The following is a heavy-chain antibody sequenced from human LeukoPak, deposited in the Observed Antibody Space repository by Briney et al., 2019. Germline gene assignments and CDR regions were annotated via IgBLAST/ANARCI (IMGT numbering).Heavy chain of an antibody. Sequence: PSETLSLTCTVSGGSISSYYWSWIRQPPGKGLEWIGYIYYSGSTNYNPSLKSRVTISVDTSKNQFSLKLSSVTAADTAVYYCARGLGGSGSYYKYYYYYMDVWGKGTTVTVSS. CDR2: IYYSGST. CDR3: ARGLGGSGSYYKYYYYYMDV. V-gene: IGHV4-59*12. CDR1: GGSISSYY. D-gene: IGHD3-10*01. J-gene: IGHJ6*03.